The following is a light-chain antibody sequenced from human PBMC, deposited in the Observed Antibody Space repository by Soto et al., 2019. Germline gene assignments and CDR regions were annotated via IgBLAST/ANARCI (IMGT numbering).Light chain of an antibody. CDR2: GAT. CDR3: QHFVNSLTWT. J-gene: IGKJ1*01. CDR1: QSVSSN. V-gene: IGKV3-15*01. Sequence: DIVMTQSPATLSVSTGERATLSCRASQSVSSNLAWYQQKPGQAPRLLIHGATTRATGIPARFSGSGSGTEFTLTISSLQSEDFAVYYCQHFVNSLTWTFGQGTKVDIK.